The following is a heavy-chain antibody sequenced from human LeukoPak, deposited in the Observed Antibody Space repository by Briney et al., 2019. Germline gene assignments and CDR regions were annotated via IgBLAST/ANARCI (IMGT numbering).Heavy chain of an antibody. D-gene: IGHD6-19*01. V-gene: IGHV4-61*01. CDR2: IYYSGST. CDR1: GGSVSSGSYY. CDR3: ARVRYNSGWYHYYGMDV. J-gene: IGHJ6*02. Sequence: PSETLSLTCAVSGGSVSSGSYYWSWIRQPPGKGLEWIGYIYYSGSTNYNPSLKSRVIISVDTSKNQFSLKLSSVTAADTAVYYCARVRYNSGWYHYYGMDVWGQGTTVTVSS.